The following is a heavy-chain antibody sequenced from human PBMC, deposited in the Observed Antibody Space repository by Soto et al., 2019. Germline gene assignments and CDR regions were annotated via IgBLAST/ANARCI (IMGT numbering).Heavy chain of an antibody. J-gene: IGHJ4*02. D-gene: IGHD6-19*01. CDR1: GCSISSYY. CDR2: IYYSGST. V-gene: IGHV4-59*01. CDR3: ARSRYTSGWWTPPFDY. Sequence: PSETLSLTCAVSGCSISSYYWSWIRQPPEKGLEWIGYIYYSGSTNYNPSLKSRVTISVDTSKNQFSLKLTSVTAADTAVYYCARSRYTSGWWTPPFDYWGQGTLVTVSS.